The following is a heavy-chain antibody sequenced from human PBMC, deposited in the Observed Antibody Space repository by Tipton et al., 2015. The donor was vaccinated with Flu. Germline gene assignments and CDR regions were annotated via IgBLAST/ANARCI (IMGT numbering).Heavy chain of an antibody. J-gene: IGHJ3*02. CDR3: AKEAPYSSTARTLRGYGFDI. V-gene: IGHV4-59*02. Sequence: TLSLTCNVYSDSVTTSYWHWIRQPPGKGLEWIGYIYNSGTTYNPSLKSRVTMSVDTSKNQFSLRLSSVSAADTAVYYCAKEAPYSSTARTLRGYGFDIWGQGTMVSVSS. D-gene: IGHD6-19*01. CDR2: IYNSGTT. CDR1: SDSVTTSY.